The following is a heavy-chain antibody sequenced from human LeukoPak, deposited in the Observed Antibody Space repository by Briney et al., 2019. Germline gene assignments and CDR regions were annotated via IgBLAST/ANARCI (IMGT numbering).Heavy chain of an antibody. Sequence: GASVKVSCKTSGYTFTSYSIIWVLQAPGQGLEWMGWITTYNGKTNYAQKLQGRVTMTTDTSTSTAYMELRSLRSDDTAMYYCARGYCTNGVCYHFDYWGQGTLVTVSS. D-gene: IGHD2-8*01. CDR3: ARGYCTNGVCYHFDY. J-gene: IGHJ4*02. V-gene: IGHV1-18*01. CDR2: ITTYNGKT. CDR1: GYTFTSYS.